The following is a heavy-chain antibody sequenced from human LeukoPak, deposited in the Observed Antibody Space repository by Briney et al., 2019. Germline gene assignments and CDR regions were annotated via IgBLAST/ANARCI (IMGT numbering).Heavy chain of an antibody. J-gene: IGHJ3*01. D-gene: IGHD6-25*01. V-gene: IGHV3-23*01. CDR1: GFTFGNYA. CDR2: IGYGGSDT. CDR3: ARDPEQR. Sequence: GGSLRLSCTASGFTFGNYAVNWVRQAPGRGLEWVSSIGYGGSDTHYADSVKGRFTVSRDNSKNTLYLQMNSLRAEDTAVYYCARDPEQRWGQGTMVTVSS.